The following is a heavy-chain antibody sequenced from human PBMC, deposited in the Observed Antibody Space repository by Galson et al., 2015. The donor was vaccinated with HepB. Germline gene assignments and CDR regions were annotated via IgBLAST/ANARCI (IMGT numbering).Heavy chain of an antibody. CDR3: ARLDKYQLLSPLPFDY. D-gene: IGHD2-2*01. CDR1: GYSFTSYW. CDR2: IYPGDSDT. Sequence: QSGAEVKKPGESLKISCKGSGYSFTSYWIGWVRQMPGKGLEWMGIIYPGDSDTRYSPSFQGQVTISADKSISTAYLQWSSLKASDTAMYYCARLDKYQLLSPLPFDYWGQGTLVTVSS. V-gene: IGHV5-51*03. J-gene: IGHJ4*02.